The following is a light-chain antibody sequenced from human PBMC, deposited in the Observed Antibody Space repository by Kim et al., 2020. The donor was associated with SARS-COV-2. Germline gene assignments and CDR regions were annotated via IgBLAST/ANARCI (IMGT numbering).Light chain of an antibody. Sequence: EIVLTQSPATLALSPGERATLSCRASQSVSSSLAWYQHKPGQAPRLLIYEASNRATGIPARFSGSGSGTDFTLTISSLEAEDFAVYYCQQRSNWWTFGQGTKVDIK. CDR3: QQRSNWWT. V-gene: IGKV3-11*01. CDR2: EAS. CDR1: QSVSSS. J-gene: IGKJ1*01.